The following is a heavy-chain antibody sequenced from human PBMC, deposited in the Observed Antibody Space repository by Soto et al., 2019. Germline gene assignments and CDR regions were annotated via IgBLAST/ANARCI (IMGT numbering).Heavy chain of an antibody. D-gene: IGHD1-1*01. J-gene: IGHJ4*02. CDR2: INPSGGST. CDR3: ARGRNDSLALVYFDY. CDR1: GYTFTSYY. Sequence: ASVKVSCKASGYTFTSYYMHWVRQATGQGLEWMGIINPSGGSTSYAQKFQGRVTMTRDTSTSTVYMELSSLRSEDTAVYYCARGRNDSLALVYFDYWGQGTLVTVSS. V-gene: IGHV1-46*01.